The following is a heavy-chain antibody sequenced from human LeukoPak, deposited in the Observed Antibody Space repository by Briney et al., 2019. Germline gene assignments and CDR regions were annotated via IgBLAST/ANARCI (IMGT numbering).Heavy chain of an antibody. CDR1: GGSLTSYY. J-gene: IGHJ3*02. CDR2: IYFSGST. CDR3: ARGLSASSGGAFDI. D-gene: IGHD6-25*01. Sequence: PSETLSLTCTVSGGSLTSYYWSWIRQSPGKGLEWIGYIYFSGSTNYHPSLKSRVTTSVDTSKNQFSLKLSSVTAADTAVYYCARGLSASSGGAFDIWGHGTMVTVSS. V-gene: IGHV4-59*01.